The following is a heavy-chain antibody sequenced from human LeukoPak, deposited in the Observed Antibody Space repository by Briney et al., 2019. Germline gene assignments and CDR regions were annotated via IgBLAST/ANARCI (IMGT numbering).Heavy chain of an antibody. CDR2: INHSGST. Sequence: PSETLSLTCAVYGGSFSGYYWSWIRQPPGKGLEWIGEINHSGSTNYNPSLKSRVTISVDTSKNQFSLKLSSVTAADTAVYYCARGLGLSSGWYFDYSGQGTLVTVSS. V-gene: IGHV4-34*01. CDR3: ARGLGLSSGWYFDY. D-gene: IGHD6-19*01. J-gene: IGHJ4*02. CDR1: GGSFSGYY.